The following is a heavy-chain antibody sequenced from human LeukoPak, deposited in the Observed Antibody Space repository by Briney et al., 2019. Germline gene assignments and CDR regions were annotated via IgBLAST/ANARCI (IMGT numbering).Heavy chain of an antibody. J-gene: IGHJ4*02. CDR2: LGRSGGTK. Sequence: GGSLRLSCVASGFNFDIFAMSWVRQFPGGGLEWVASLGRSGGTKNYADSVKGRFTISRDNSKNTLYLQMNSLKTEDTAVYYCTTEGDYYDSSGYYYDGGCFDYWGQGTLVTVSS. CDR3: TTEGDYYDSSGYYYDGGCFDY. CDR1: GFNFDIFA. V-gene: IGHV3-23*01. D-gene: IGHD3-22*01.